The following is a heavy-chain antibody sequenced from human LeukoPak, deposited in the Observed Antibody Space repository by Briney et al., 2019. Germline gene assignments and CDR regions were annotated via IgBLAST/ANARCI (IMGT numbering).Heavy chain of an antibody. Sequence: SETLSLTCTVSGGSTVGYYWSWIRQPAGKGLEWIGRLFTNEDTYYNPSLRSRATTSVDTSKNRFSLTLTSVTAADTAVYYCAREEGVRGLPDHWGQGTLVTVSS. CDR1: GGSTVGYY. CDR2: LFTNEDT. V-gene: IGHV4-4*07. CDR3: AREEGVRGLPDH. D-gene: IGHD2-15*01. J-gene: IGHJ5*02.